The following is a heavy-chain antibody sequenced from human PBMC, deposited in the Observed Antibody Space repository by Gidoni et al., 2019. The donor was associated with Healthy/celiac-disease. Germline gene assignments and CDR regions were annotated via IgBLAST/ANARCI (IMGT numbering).Heavy chain of an antibody. Sequence: EVQLVVFGGGLLQTGGSLILPRAASGFYFSSYDMHWVRQATGKGLEGVSAIGTAGDTCYPGSVKGRFTISRENAKNSLYLQMNSLRAGDTAVYYCARGSIAAAGTGAFDIWGQGTMVTVSS. CDR3: ARGSIAAAGTGAFDI. CDR2: IGTAGDT. J-gene: IGHJ3*02. V-gene: IGHV3-13*01. D-gene: IGHD6-13*01. CDR1: GFYFSSYD.